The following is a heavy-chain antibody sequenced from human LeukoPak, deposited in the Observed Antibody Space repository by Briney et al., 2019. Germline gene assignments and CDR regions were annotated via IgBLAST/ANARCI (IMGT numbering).Heavy chain of an antibody. CDR2: ISKDGSDK. Sequence: GGSLRLSCAVSGLTFSNAWLSWVRQAPGKGLEWVAVISKDGSDKYYPGSVRGRFTISRDNSKNTIYLQMDSLRAEDTAIYYCARDYWWNYDYWGQGTLVTVSS. V-gene: IGHV3-30-3*01. J-gene: IGHJ4*02. D-gene: IGHD1-7*01. CDR3: ARDYWWNYDY. CDR1: GLTFSNAW.